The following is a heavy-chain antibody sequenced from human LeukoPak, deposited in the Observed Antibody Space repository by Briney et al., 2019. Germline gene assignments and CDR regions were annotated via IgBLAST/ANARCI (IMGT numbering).Heavy chain of an antibody. Sequence: ASVKVSCKASGYTFTSYGISWVRQTPGQGLEWMGWMNPNSGNTGYAQKFQGRVTMTRNTSISTAYMELSSLRSEDTAVYYCARSTPQEWLRFMLSGSDYYFDYWGQGTLVTVSS. CDR2: MNPNSGNT. V-gene: IGHV1-8*02. D-gene: IGHD5-12*01. CDR3: ARSTPQEWLRFMLSGSDYYFDY. J-gene: IGHJ4*02. CDR1: GYTFTSYG.